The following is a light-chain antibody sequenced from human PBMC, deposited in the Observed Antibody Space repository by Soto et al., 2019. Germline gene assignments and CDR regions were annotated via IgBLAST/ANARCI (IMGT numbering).Light chain of an antibody. V-gene: IGKV3-15*01. J-gene: IGKJ5*01. CDR2: GTS. Sequence: MTQSPSTLSVSPGERATLSCRASQSVTNNLAWYQQKPGQAPRLLIDGTSTRATGVPARFSGRGSGTDFTLTISSLQAADFAVDHCQHYNNWPITVGQGTRLEIK. CDR3: QHYNNWPIT. CDR1: QSVTNN.